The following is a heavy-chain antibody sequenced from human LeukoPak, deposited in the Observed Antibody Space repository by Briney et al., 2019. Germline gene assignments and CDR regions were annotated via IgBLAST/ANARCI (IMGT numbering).Heavy chain of an antibody. J-gene: IGHJ6*03. CDR1: GGSISSGSYY. V-gene: IGHV4-61*02. D-gene: IGHD1-26*01. Sequence: SQTLSLTCTVSGGSISSGSYYWSWIRQPAGTGLEWIGRIYTSGSTNYNPSLKSRVTISVDTSKNQFSLKLSSVTAADTAVYYCASSTGATTPYYYYYMDVWGKGTTVTVSS. CDR3: ASSTGATTPYYYYYMDV. CDR2: IYTSGST.